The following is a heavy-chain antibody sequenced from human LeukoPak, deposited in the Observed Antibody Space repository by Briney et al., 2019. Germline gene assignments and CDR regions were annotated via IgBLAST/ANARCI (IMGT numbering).Heavy chain of an antibody. CDR1: GGTLSSYA. Sequence: SVKVSXKASGGTLSSYAISWVRQAPGQGLEWMGGIIPIFGTANYAQKFQGRVTITADESTSTAYMELSSLRSEDTAVHYCARGAYDFWSGYRPHYYYYMDVWGKGTTVTVSS. D-gene: IGHD3-3*01. CDR3: ARGAYDFWSGYRPHYYYYMDV. J-gene: IGHJ6*03. CDR2: IIPIFGTA. V-gene: IGHV1-69*01.